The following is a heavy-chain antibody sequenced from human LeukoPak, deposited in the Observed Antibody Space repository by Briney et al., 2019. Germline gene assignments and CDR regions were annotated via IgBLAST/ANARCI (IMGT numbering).Heavy chain of an antibody. J-gene: IGHJ4*02. CDR2: IDHAGSI. D-gene: IGHD3-3*01. CDR3: TVNYDFC. V-gene: IGHV4-34*01. Sequence: RXSPXKGLEWIGEIDHAGSISYNPSLRSRVIVSRETSRKQFSLKLSSVTAADSAVYYCTVNYDFCGGQGILVTVSS.